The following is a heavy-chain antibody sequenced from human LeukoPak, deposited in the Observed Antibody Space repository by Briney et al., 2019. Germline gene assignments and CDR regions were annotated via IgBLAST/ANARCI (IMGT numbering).Heavy chain of an antibody. Sequence: PSGGSLRLSCAASGFTFSSYAMSWVRQAPGKGLEWVSAISSNGGSTYYANSVKGRFTISRDNSKNTLYLQMNSLRAEDTAVYYCARDGSGSGWQQVYFDYWGQGTLVTVSS. CDR1: GFTFSSYA. V-gene: IGHV3-23*01. CDR2: ISSNGGST. J-gene: IGHJ4*02. D-gene: IGHD6-19*01. CDR3: ARDGSGSGWQQVYFDY.